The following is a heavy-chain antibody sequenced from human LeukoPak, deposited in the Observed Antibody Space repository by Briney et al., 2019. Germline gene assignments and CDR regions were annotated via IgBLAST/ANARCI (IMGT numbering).Heavy chain of an antibody. J-gene: IGHJ4*02. D-gene: IGHD3-10*01. CDR2: INPDSGGT. Sequence: ASVKVSCKASGYTFTGYYMHWVRQAPGQGLEWMGWINPDSGGTNYAQKFQGRVTMTRDTSIGTAYMELSRLRSDDTAVYYCARAIGWFGEEDYWGQGTLVTVSS. CDR3: ARAIGWFGEEDY. V-gene: IGHV1-2*02. CDR1: GYTFTGYY.